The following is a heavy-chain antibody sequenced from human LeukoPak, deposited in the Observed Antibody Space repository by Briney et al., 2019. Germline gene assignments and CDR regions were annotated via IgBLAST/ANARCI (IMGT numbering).Heavy chain of an antibody. Sequence: SETLSLTCTVSGGSISSYYWSWIRQPPGKGLEWIGYIYYSGSTDYNPSLKSRVTISVDTSKNQFSLKLSSVTAADTAVYYCARGGIVCTNGVCYTPYFDYWGQGTLVTVSS. J-gene: IGHJ4*02. D-gene: IGHD2-8*01. CDR2: IYYSGST. V-gene: IGHV4-59*08. CDR3: ARGGIVCTNGVCYTPYFDY. CDR1: GGSISSYY.